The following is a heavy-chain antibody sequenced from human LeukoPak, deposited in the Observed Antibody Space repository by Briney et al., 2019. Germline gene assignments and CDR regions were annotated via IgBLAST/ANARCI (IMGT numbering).Heavy chain of an antibody. CDR1: GFTFSSYA. Sequence: GGSLRLSCAASGFTFSSYAMSWVRQAPGKGLEWVSAISWSGGSTCYADSVKGRFTISRDNSKNTLYLQMNSLTAEDTAVYYCAKADGATTPLDAIDIWGQGTMVTVSS. D-gene: IGHD1-26*01. V-gene: IGHV3-23*01. J-gene: IGHJ3*02. CDR3: AKADGATTPLDAIDI. CDR2: ISWSGGST.